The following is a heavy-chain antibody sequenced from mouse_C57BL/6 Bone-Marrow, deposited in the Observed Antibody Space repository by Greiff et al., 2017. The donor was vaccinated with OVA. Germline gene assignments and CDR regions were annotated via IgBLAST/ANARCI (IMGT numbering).Heavy chain of an antibody. J-gene: IGHJ4*01. CDR2: INYDGSST. V-gene: IGHV5-16*01. D-gene: IGHD3-2*02. CDR1: GFTFSDYY. CDR3: AGGGGYSSGPYYYAMDY. Sequence: EVNLVESEGGLVQPGSSMKLSCTASGFTFSDYYMAWVRQVPEKGLEWVANINYDGSSTYYLDSLKSRFIISRANANNIPYLQMSSLTSEDTATFYCAGGGGYSSGPYYYAMDYWGKGTSVTVSS.